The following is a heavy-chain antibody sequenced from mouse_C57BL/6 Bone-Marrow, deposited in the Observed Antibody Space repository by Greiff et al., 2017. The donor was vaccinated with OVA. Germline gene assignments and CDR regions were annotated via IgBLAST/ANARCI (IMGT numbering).Heavy chain of an antibody. CDR2: ISSGSSTI. D-gene: IGHD1-1*01. CDR1: GFTFSDYG. V-gene: IGHV5-17*01. J-gene: IGHJ2*01. Sequence: EVKLVESGGGLVKPGGSLKLSCAASGFTFSDYGMHWVRQAPEKGLEWVAYISSGSSTIYYADTVKGRFTISRDNAKNTLFLQMTSLRSEDTAMYYCARPYYYGSSYEDFDYWGQGTTLTVSS. CDR3: ARPYYYGSSYEDFDY.